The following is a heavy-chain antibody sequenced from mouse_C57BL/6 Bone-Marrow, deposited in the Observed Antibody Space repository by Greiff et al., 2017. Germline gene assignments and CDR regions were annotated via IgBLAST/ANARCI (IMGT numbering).Heavy chain of an antibody. Sequence: DVKLVESEGGLVQPGSSMKLSCTASGFTFSDYYMAWVRQVPEKGLEWVANINYDGSSTYYLDSLKSRFIISRDNAKNILYLQMSSLKSEDTATYYCAREGFTTVVAPGGFDVWGTGTTVTVSS. J-gene: IGHJ1*03. CDR2: INYDGSST. D-gene: IGHD1-1*01. V-gene: IGHV5-16*01. CDR1: GFTFSDYY. CDR3: AREGFTTVVAPGGFDV.